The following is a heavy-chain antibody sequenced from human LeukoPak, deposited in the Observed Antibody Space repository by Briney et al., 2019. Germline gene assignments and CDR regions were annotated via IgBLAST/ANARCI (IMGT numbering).Heavy chain of an antibody. Sequence: GGSLRLSCAASGFTFSSYAMHWVRQAPGKGLEWVAVISYDGSNKYYADSVKGRFTISRDNSKNTLYLQMNSLRAEDTAVYYCARGAYQLLRGYSYGHFDYWGQGTLVTVSS. J-gene: IGHJ4*02. V-gene: IGHV3-30-3*01. CDR1: GFTFSSYA. CDR3: ARGAYQLLRGYSYGHFDY. D-gene: IGHD5-18*01. CDR2: ISYDGSNK.